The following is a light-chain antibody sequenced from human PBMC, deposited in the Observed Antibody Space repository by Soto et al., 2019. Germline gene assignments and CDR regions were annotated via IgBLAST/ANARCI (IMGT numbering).Light chain of an antibody. V-gene: IGLV2-11*01. J-gene: IGLJ1*01. CDR3: CSYAGIYTLYV. CDR1: SSDVGGYNF. CDR2: DVS. Sequence: QSALTQPRSVSGSPGQSVTISCTGTSSDVGGYNFVSWYQHHPGKAPKLLLYDVSERPSGVPDRFSGSKSGNTASLTISGLPAEDEADYYCCSYAGIYTLYVFGTGTKVTVL.